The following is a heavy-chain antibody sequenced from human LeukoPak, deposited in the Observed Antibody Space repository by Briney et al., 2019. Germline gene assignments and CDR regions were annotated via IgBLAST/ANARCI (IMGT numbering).Heavy chain of an antibody. V-gene: IGHV1-69*08. Sequence: SVKVSCKASGGSFSDYSISWVRQAPGQGLEWMGRIIAILDTAHYAQKFQGRFTITADKSTTTVYMELSSLRSDDTTVYYCVRSGYDYDWFDPWGQGTLVTVSS. CDR2: IIAILDTA. CDR3: VRSGYDYDWFDP. D-gene: IGHD5-12*01. CDR1: GGSFSDYS. J-gene: IGHJ5*02.